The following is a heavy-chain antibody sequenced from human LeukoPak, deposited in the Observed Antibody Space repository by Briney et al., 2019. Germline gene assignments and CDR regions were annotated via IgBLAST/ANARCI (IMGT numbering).Heavy chain of an antibody. CDR2: INAGNGNT. D-gene: IGHD6-19*01. CDR3: AREQQESSGWYNYYGMDV. J-gene: IGHJ6*02. CDR1: GYTFTSYA. V-gene: IGHV1-3*01. Sequence: ASVKVSCKASGYTFTSYAMHWVRQAPGQRLEWMGWINAGNGNTKYSQKFQGRVTITRDTSASTAYMELSSLRSEDTAVYYCAREQQESSGWYNYYGMDVWSQGTTVTVSS.